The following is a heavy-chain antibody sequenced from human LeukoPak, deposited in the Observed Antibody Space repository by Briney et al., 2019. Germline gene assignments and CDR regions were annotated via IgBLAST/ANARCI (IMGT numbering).Heavy chain of an antibody. CDR2: IYYSGST. V-gene: IGHV4-59*01. J-gene: IGHJ4*02. D-gene: IGHD3-10*01. Sequence: SETLSLTCTVSGGSIRSYYWSWIRQPPGKGLEWIAYIYYSGSTNYNPSLKSRVTISVDTSKNQFSLKLSSVTAADTAVYYCARDLASDEHVSDGSGSHNHPFDYWGQGTLVTVSS. CDR1: GGSIRSYY. CDR3: ARDLASDEHVSDGSGSHNHPFDY.